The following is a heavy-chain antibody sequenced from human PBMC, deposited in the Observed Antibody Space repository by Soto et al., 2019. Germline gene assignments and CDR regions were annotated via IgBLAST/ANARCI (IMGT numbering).Heavy chain of an antibody. CDR1: GYTFTSYY. Sequence: QVQLVQSGAEVKKPGASVKVSCKASGYTFTSYYMHWVRQAPGQGLEWMGIIKPNGGSTSYAQKFQGRVTITRDTSTSTVYMELSSLRSEDTAVYYCARDPGGYSGYDPPDDWGQGTLVTVSS. V-gene: IGHV1-46*01. J-gene: IGHJ4*02. CDR3: ARDPGGYSGYDPPDD. D-gene: IGHD5-12*01. CDR2: IKPNGGST.